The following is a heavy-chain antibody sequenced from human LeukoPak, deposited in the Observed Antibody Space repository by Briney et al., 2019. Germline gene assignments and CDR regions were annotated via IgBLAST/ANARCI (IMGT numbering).Heavy chain of an antibody. CDR2: ISGYNGNT. D-gene: IGHD2-2*02. V-gene: IGHV1-18*01. CDR3: ARGPRYCSTTSCYNEWYWFDP. J-gene: IGHJ5*02. Sequence: ASVKVSCKASGYTFTSYGISWVRQAPGQGLEWMGWISGYNGNTNYAQKLQGRVTMTTDKSTSTVCMEVRSLRSGDTAVYYCARGPRYCSTTSCYNEWYWFDPWGQGTLVTVSS. CDR1: GYTFTSYG.